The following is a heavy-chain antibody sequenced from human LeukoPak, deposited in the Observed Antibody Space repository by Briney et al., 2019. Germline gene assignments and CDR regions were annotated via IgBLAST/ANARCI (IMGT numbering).Heavy chain of an antibody. D-gene: IGHD3-10*01. CDR3: VFGSGIDY. CDR2: ISYDGSNK. J-gene: IGHJ4*02. CDR1: GFTFSSYG. Sequence: GGSLRLSCAASGFTFSSYGMHWVRQAPGKGLEWVAVISYDGSNKYYADSVKGRFTISRDNSKNTLYLQMNSLRAEDTAVYYCVFGSGIDYWGQGTVVTVSS. V-gene: IGHV3-30*03.